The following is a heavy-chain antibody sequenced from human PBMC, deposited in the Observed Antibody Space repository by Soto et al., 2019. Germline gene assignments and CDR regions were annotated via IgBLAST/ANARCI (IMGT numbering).Heavy chain of an antibody. D-gene: IGHD2-15*01. CDR1: GGSFSGYY. CDR3: ARGPELSYCSGGSCSVYNWFDP. CDR2: INHSGST. J-gene: IGHJ5*02. V-gene: IGHV4-34*01. Sequence: SETLSLTCAVYGGSFSGYYWSWIRQPPGKGLEWIGEINHSGSTNYNPSPKSRVTISVDTSKNQFSLKLSSVTAADTAVYYCARGPELSYCSGGSCSVYNWFDPWGQGTLVTVSS.